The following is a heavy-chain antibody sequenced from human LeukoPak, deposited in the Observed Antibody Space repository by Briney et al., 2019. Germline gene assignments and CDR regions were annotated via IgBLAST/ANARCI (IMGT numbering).Heavy chain of an antibody. V-gene: IGHV3-74*01. CDR1: GFTFSTYW. CDR3: ARDHSSWEVPSDY. CDR2: INTDGSSR. D-gene: IGHD6-13*01. Sequence: GGSLSLSCAASGFTFSTYWMHWVRQVPGKGLVWVSGINTDGSSRSYADSVKGRFTISRDNAKNTLYLQMNSLRAEDTAVYYCARDHSSWEVPSDYWGQGTLVTVSS. J-gene: IGHJ4*02.